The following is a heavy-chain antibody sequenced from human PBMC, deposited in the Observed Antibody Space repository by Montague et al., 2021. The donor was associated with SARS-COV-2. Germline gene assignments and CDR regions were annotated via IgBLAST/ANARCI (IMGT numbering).Heavy chain of an antibody. D-gene: IGHD2-15*01. CDR1: GGSFNDYY. CDR2: ISDIGST. V-gene: IGHV4-34*01. Sequence: SETLSLTCAVYGGSFNDYYWNWIRQPPGKGLEWIGEISDIGSTTYNPSLESRLTTSVDRSKNQFSLRLTSVTAADTAVYYCVRERECSGGSCYGPDDDAFDIWGQGTVVTVSS. J-gene: IGHJ3*02. CDR3: VRERECSGGSCYGPDDDAFDI.